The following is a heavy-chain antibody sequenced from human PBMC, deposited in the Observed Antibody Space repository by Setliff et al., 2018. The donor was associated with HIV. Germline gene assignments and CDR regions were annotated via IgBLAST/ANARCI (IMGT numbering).Heavy chain of an antibody. V-gene: IGHV3-23*01. CDR3: AKVLLFGVDVFDI. D-gene: IGHD3-10*02. CDR1: EFTFSTYA. Sequence: GGSLRLSCAASEFTFSTYAMGWVRQAPGKGLEWVSTVGAVGSPKFYAESVKGRFTISKDNSKNTLYLQMTSLRDEDTAVYYCAKVLLFGVDVFDIWGQGTMVTVSS. CDR2: VGAVGSPK. J-gene: IGHJ3*02.